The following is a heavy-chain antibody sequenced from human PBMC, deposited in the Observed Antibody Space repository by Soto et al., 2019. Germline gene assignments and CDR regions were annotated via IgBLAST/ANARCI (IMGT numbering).Heavy chain of an antibody. V-gene: IGHV1-2*02. D-gene: IGHD4-17*01. CDR2: INPNSGGT. CDR3: AREGVPAATTWGYVYNWFDP. J-gene: IGHJ5*02. CDR1: GYTFTGYY. Sequence: ASVKVSCKASGYTFTGYYMHWVRQAPGQGLEWMGWINPNSGGTNYAQKFQGRVTMTRDTSISTAYMELSRLRSDDTAVYYCAREGVPAATTWGYVYNWFDPWGQGTLVTVSS.